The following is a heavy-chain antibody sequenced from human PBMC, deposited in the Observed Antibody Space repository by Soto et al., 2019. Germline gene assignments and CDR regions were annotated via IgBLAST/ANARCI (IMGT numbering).Heavy chain of an antibody. CDR2: ISGSGGST. V-gene: IGHV3-23*01. D-gene: IGHD3-3*01. CDR3: EKAGPRLIFFPHYYMDV. Sequence: EVQLLESGGGLVQPGGSLRLSCAASGFTFSSYAMSWVRQAPGKGLEWVSAISGSGGSTYYADSVKGRFTISRDKSKNTLYMQMNSLRAEDTAVYYREKAGPRLIFFPHYYMDVWGKGTTVTVSS. J-gene: IGHJ6*03. CDR1: GFTFSSYA.